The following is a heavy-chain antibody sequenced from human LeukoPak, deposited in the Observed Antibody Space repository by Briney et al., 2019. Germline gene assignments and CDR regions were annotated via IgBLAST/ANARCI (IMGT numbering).Heavy chain of an antibody. CDR2: IYISGST. Sequence: SETLSLTCTVSGGSISSYYWSWIRQPAGKGLEWIGRIYISGSTNYNPSLKSRVTMSVDTSKNQFSLKLSSVTAADTAVYYCAREATSPWFGELRYYFDYWGQGSLVTVSS. J-gene: IGHJ4*02. CDR1: GGSISSYY. CDR3: AREATSPWFGELRYYFDY. V-gene: IGHV4-4*07. D-gene: IGHD3-10*01.